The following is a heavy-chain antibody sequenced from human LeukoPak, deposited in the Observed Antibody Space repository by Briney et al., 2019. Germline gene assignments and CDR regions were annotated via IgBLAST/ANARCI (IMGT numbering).Heavy chain of an antibody. CDR3: ARGITVTGHFDY. CDR1: GDSIGSSSYY. D-gene: IGHD6-19*01. J-gene: IGHJ4*02. CDR2: IYYSGST. Sequence: SETLSLTCTVSGDSIGSSSYYWGWIRQPPGKGLEWIGSIYYSGSTHYTPSLKSRVTISVDTSKNQFSLKLSSVTAADTAVYYCARGITVTGHFDYWGQETLVTVSS. V-gene: IGHV4-39*01.